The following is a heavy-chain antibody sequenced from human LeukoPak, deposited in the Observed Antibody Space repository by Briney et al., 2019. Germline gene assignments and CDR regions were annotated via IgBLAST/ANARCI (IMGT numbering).Heavy chain of an antibody. CDR2: INHSGST. J-gene: IGHJ4*02. CDR1: GGSFSGYY. Sequence: SETLSLTCAVYGGSFSGYYWSWIRQPPGKGLEWIGEINHSGSTNYNPSLKSRVTISVDTSKNQFSLRLSSVTAADTAVYYCARSSRSWSTFDNWGQGTLVTVSS. CDR3: ARSSRSWSTFDN. V-gene: IGHV4-34*01. D-gene: IGHD2-2*01.